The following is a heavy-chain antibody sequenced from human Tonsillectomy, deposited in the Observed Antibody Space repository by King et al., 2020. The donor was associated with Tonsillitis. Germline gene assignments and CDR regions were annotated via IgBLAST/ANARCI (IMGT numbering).Heavy chain of an antibody. V-gene: IGHV4-59*01. CDR3: ARVPTTYYYDPGDAFDI. Sequence: QLQESGPGLVKPSETLSLTCTVSGGSISSYYWSWIRQPPGKGLEWIGYIYYSGSTNYNPSLKSRVTISVDTSKNQFSLNLGSATAADTAVYYCARVPTTYYYDPGDAFDIWGQGTMVTVSS. J-gene: IGHJ3*02. CDR2: IYYSGST. CDR1: GGSISSYY. D-gene: IGHD3-10*01.